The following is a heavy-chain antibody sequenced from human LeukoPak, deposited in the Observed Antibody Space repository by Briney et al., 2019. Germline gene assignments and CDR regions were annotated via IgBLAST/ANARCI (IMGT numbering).Heavy chain of an antibody. J-gene: IGHJ4*02. CDR1: GFTFSSYS. Sequence: TGGSLRLSCAASGFTFSSYSMNWVRQAPGKGLEWVSYISSSSSTIYYADSVKGRFTISRDNAKNSLYLQMNSLRAEDTAVYYCARSSSWYPIPFGYWGQGTLVTVSS. V-gene: IGHV3-48*04. CDR3: ARSSSWYPIPFGY. D-gene: IGHD6-13*01. CDR2: ISSSSSTI.